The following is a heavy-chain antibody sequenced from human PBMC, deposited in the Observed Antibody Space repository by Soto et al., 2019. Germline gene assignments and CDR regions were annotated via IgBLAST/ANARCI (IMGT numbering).Heavy chain of an antibody. V-gene: IGHV3-73*02. J-gene: IGHJ4*02. D-gene: IGHD5-18*01. CDR1: GFIFSDSA. CDR2: IRSKVNTYAT. Sequence: EVQLVESGGGLVQPGGSLRLSCAASGFIFSDSAIHWVRQASGKGLEWVGRIRSKVNTYATIYAASVKGRFTISRDDSMSTTYLQMNSLKPEDTAIYYCTRRRDWTAMDPLDYWGQGTLVTVSS. CDR3: TRRRDWTAMDPLDY.